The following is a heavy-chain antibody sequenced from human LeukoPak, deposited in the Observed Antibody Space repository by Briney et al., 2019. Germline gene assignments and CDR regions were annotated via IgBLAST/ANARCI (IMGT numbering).Heavy chain of an antibody. CDR3: ASLYDSSGYYYVMTDY. CDR1: GGSISSSSYY. Sequence: SETLSLTCTVSGGSISSSSYYWGWIRQPPGKGLEWIGSIYYSGSTYYNPSLKGRVTISVDTSKNQFSLKLSSVTAADTAVYYCASLYDSSGYYYVMTDYWGQGTLVTVSS. CDR2: IYYSGST. J-gene: IGHJ4*02. D-gene: IGHD3-22*01. V-gene: IGHV4-39*01.